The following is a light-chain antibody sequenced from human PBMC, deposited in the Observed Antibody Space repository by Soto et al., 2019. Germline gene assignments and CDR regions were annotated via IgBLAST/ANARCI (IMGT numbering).Light chain of an antibody. CDR1: QDISNY. V-gene: IGKV1-33*01. Sequence: DIQMTQSPSSLSASVGDRVTITCQASQDISNYLNWYQQKPGKAPKLLIYDASNLESGVPSRFTGSGSGTHFSLTITSLQPEDVATYYCQKYNSARWTFGQGTKVDIK. J-gene: IGKJ1*01. CDR3: QKYNSARWT. CDR2: DAS.